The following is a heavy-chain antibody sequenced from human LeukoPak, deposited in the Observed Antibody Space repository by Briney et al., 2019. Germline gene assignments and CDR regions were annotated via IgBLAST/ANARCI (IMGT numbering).Heavy chain of an antibody. D-gene: IGHD1-26*01. J-gene: IGHJ4*02. CDR2: INPNSGGT. CDR1: GYTFTGYY. V-gene: IGHV1-2*02. Sequence: ASVKVSCKASGYTFTGYYMHWVRQAPGQGLEWMGWINPNSGGTNYAQKFQGRVTMTRDTSISTAYMELSRLRSDDTAVYYCARDGGLSGWIVGATGYFDYWGQGTLVTVSS. CDR3: ARDGGLSGWIVGATGYFDY.